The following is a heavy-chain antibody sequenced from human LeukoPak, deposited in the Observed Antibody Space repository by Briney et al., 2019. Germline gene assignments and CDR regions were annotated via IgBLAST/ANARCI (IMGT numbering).Heavy chain of an antibody. Sequence: SETLSLTCTVSGGSISSSSYYWGWIRQPPGKGLEWIGSIYYSGSTYYNPSLKSRVTISVDTSKNQFSLKLSSVTAADTAVYYCARDHRNYDILTGYYTPNWFDPWGQGTLVTVSS. CDR2: IYYSGST. D-gene: IGHD3-9*01. CDR3: ARDHRNYDILTGYYTPNWFDP. J-gene: IGHJ5*02. V-gene: IGHV4-39*07. CDR1: GGSISSSSYY.